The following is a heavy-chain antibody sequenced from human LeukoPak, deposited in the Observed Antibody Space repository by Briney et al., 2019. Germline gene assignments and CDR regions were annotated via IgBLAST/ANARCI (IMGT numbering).Heavy chain of an antibody. D-gene: IGHD6-25*01. CDR3: AKDEDRLGIAAAGGWFDP. Sequence: PGGSLRLSCAASGFTFSSYAMSWVRQAPGKGLEWVSAISGSGGSTYYADSVEGRFTISRDNSKNTLYLQMNSLRAEDTAVYYCAKDEDRLGIAAAGGWFDPWGQGTLVTVSS. CDR1: GFTFSSYA. J-gene: IGHJ5*02. CDR2: ISGSGGST. V-gene: IGHV3-23*01.